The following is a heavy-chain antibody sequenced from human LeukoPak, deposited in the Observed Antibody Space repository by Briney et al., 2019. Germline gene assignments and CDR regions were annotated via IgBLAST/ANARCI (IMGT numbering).Heavy chain of an antibody. J-gene: IGHJ3*02. D-gene: IGHD2-2*01. CDR2: INHSGST. CDR1: GGSFSGYY. V-gene: IGHV4-34*01. Sequence: PSETLSLTCAVYGGSFSGYYWSWIRQPPGKGLEWIGEINHSGSTNYNPSLKSRVTILVDTSKNQFSLKLSSVTAADTAVYYCARGPDIVVVPAAKRDAFDIWGQGTMVTVSS. CDR3: ARGPDIVVVPAAKRDAFDI.